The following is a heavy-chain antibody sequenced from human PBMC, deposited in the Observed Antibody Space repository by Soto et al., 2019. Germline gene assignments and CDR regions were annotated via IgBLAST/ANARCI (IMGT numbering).Heavy chain of an antibody. CDR2: IYYSGST. CDR3: ARQPNLAGEFDY. D-gene: IGHD7-27*01. V-gene: IGHV4-39*01. Sequence: SETLSLTCTVSGGSISSSSYYWGWIRQPPGKGLEWIGSIYYSGSTYYNPSLKSRVTISVDTSKNQFSLKLSSVTAADTAVYYCARQPNLAGEFDYWGQGTLVTVSS. CDR1: GGSISSSSYY. J-gene: IGHJ4*02.